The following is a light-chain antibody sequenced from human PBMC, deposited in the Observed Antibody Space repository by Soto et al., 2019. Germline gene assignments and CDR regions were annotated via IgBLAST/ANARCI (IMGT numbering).Light chain of an antibody. CDR3: NSHTSSNTRV. Sequence: QSVVTQPASVSGSPGQSITISCTGTSSDVGGYNHVSWYQHHPGKAPKLMIYEVSNRPSGVSNRFSGSKSGNTASLTISGLQADDEADYYCNSHTSSNTRVFGTGTKVTVL. V-gene: IGLV2-14*01. CDR2: EVS. CDR1: SSDVGGYNH. J-gene: IGLJ1*01.